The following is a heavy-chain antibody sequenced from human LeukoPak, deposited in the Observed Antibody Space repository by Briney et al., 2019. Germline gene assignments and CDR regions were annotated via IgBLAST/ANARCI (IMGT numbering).Heavy chain of an antibody. Sequence: GESLKISCKGSGYSFTSYWIGWVRQMPGKGLEWMGIIYPGDSDTRYSPSFQGQVTISADKSISTAYLQWSSLKASDTAMYYCASHEPYYDSSGHYGMDVWGQGTTVTVSS. V-gene: IGHV5-51*01. D-gene: IGHD3-22*01. CDR3: ASHEPYYDSSGHYGMDV. CDR1: GYSFTSYW. J-gene: IGHJ6*02. CDR2: IYPGDSDT.